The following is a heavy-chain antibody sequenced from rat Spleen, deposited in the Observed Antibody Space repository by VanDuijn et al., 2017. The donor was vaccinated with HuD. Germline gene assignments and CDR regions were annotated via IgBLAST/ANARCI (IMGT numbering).Heavy chain of an antibody. Sequence: EVQLVESGGGLVQPGRSLKLSCVASGFTFNNYWMTWIRQAPRKGLEWVASITYDGGNTYYRDSVKGRFTISRDNAKATLYLQMDSLRSEDTATYYCTRLDYGGSYFDYWGQGVMVTVSS. D-gene: IGHD1-11*01. CDR2: ITYDGGNT. CDR1: GFTFNNYW. J-gene: IGHJ2*01. V-gene: IGHV5-31*01. CDR3: TRLDYGGSYFDY.